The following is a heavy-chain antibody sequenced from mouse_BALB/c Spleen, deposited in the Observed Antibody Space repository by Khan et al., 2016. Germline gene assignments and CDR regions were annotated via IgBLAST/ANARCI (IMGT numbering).Heavy chain of an antibody. Sequence: EVQLQESGPGLVKPSQSLSLTCTVTGYSITSDYAWNWIRQFPGNKLEWMGYISYSGSTSYNPSLKSRISITRDTSKNQFFLQLNSVTTEDTATYYCARFYYGSSYWYFDVWCAGTTVTVSS. V-gene: IGHV3-2*02. CDR3: ARFYYGSSYWYFDV. J-gene: IGHJ1*01. D-gene: IGHD1-1*01. CDR1: GYSITSDYA. CDR2: ISYSGST.